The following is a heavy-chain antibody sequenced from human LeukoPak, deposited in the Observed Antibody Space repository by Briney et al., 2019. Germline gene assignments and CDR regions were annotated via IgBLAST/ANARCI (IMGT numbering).Heavy chain of an antibody. Sequence: GGSLRLSCVASGFTFSDFAIQWVRQAPGKGLDWVAVISGAGSVTHYADSVRGRFTISRDNSKNTLYLQMNSLRAEDTAVYYCAKDRVCSGGSCYFDYWGQGTLVTVSS. D-gene: IGHD2-15*01. CDR1: GFTFSDFA. J-gene: IGHJ4*02. CDR2: ISGAGSVT. V-gene: IGHV3-30*04. CDR3: AKDRVCSGGSCYFDY.